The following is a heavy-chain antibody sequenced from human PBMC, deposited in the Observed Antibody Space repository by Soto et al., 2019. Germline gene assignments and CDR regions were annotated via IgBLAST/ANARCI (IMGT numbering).Heavy chain of an antibody. CDR1: GGSFSTYP. CDR3: AMNVDSGYYVRWFDP. D-gene: IGHD3-10*02. V-gene: IGHV1-69*13. Sequence: ASVKVSCKASGGSFSTYPLSWVRQAPDQGLEWLGDIIPLFGTTNYAQKFQGRVTITADDSTSTAYMELSSLTSADTAVYYCAMNVDSGYYVRWFDPWGQGTLVTVSS. J-gene: IGHJ5*02. CDR2: IIPLFGTT.